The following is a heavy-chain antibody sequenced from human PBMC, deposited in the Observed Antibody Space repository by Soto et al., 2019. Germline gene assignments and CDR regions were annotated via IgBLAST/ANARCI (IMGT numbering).Heavy chain of an antibody. D-gene: IGHD3-3*01. V-gene: IGHV4-34*01. CDR3: ARRSDKYYDFWSGYGPFDY. CDR2: INHSGST. Sequence: TSETLSLTCAVYGGSFSGYYWSWIRQPPGKGLEWIGEINHSGSTNYNPSLKSRVTISVDTSKNQFSLKLSSVTAADTAVYYCARRSDKYYDFWSGYGPFDYWGQGTLVTVSS. J-gene: IGHJ4*02. CDR1: GGSFSGYY.